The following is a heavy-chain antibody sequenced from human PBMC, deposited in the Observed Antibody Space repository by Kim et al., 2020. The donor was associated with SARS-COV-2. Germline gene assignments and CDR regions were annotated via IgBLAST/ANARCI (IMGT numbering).Heavy chain of an antibody. CDR1: GGSFSDYY. CDR2: INHSGST. D-gene: IGHD6-19*01. Sequence: SETLSLTCAVYGGSFSDYYWSWIRQPPGKGLEWIGEINHSGSTNYNPSLKSRVTISVDTSKNQFSLKLSSVTAADTAVYYCARGLELRSSGWYYLGFDYWGQGTLVTVSS. J-gene: IGHJ4*02. V-gene: IGHV4-34*01. CDR3: ARGLELRSSGWYYLGFDY.